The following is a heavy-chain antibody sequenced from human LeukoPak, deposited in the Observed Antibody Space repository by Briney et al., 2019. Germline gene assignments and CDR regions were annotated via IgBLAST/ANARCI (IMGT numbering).Heavy chain of an antibody. Sequence: SETLSLTCAVYGGSFSGYYWSWICQPPGKGLEWIGEINHSGSTNYNPSLKSRVTISVDTSKNQFSLKLSSVTAADTAVYYCARVIAAAGHPIDYWGQGTLVTVSS. V-gene: IGHV4-34*01. CDR1: GGSFSGYY. CDR2: INHSGST. D-gene: IGHD6-13*01. J-gene: IGHJ4*02. CDR3: ARVIAAAGHPIDY.